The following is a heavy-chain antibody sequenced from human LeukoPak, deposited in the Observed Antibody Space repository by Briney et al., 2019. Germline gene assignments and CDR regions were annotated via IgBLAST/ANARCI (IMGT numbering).Heavy chain of an antibody. J-gene: IGHJ4*02. D-gene: IGHD3-16*01. CDR1: GFSFNNDW. Sequence: PGGSLRLSCATSGFSFNNDWMDWVRQAPGKGLGWVANINQDGSEKNCLDSVKGRFTISRDNAQNSLYLQMNGLRVEDTAVYYCTRRLDEWGQGTLVTVSS. V-gene: IGHV3-7*01. CDR3: TRRLDE. CDR2: INQDGSEK.